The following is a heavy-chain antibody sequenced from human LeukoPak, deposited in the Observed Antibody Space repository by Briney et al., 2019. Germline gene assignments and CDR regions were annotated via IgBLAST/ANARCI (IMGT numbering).Heavy chain of an antibody. CDR2: IYTSGST. Sequence: SETLSLTCTVSGGSISSYYWSWIRQPARKGLEWIGRIYTSGSTNYNPSLKSRVTMSVDTSKNQFSLKLSSVTAADTAVYYCARETAAAGTYYYYYMDVWGKGTTVTVSS. CDR3: ARETAAAGTYYYYYMDV. CDR1: GGSISSYY. D-gene: IGHD6-13*01. V-gene: IGHV4-4*07. J-gene: IGHJ6*03.